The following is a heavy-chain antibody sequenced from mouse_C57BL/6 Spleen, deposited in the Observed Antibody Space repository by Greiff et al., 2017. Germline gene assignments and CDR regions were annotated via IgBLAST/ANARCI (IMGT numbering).Heavy chain of an antibody. CDR2: INPNNGGT. D-gene: IGHD1-1*01. CDR1: GYTFTDYY. Sequence: EVQLQQSGPELVKPGASVKISCKASGYTFTDYYMNWVKQSHGKSLEWIGDINPNNGGTSYNQKFKGKATLTVDKSSSTAYMELRSLTSEDSAVYYCARSDYGSSYGYAMDYWGQGTSVTVSS. J-gene: IGHJ4*01. V-gene: IGHV1-26*01. CDR3: ARSDYGSSYGYAMDY.